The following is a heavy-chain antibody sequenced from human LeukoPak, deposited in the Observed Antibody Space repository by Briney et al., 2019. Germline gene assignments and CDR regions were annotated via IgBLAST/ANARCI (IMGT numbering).Heavy chain of an antibody. CDR2: MNPNSGNT. CDR1: GYTFTSYD. J-gene: IGHJ6*02. CDR3: ASADCSSTSCYTGDYYYYYGMDV. D-gene: IGHD2-2*02. Sequence: ASVKVSCKASGYTFTSYDIKWVRQATGQGLEWMGWMNPNSGNTGYAQKFQGRVTMTRNTSISTAYMELSSLRSEDTAVYYCASADCSSTSCYTGDYYYYYGMDVWGQGTTVTVSS. V-gene: IGHV1-8*01.